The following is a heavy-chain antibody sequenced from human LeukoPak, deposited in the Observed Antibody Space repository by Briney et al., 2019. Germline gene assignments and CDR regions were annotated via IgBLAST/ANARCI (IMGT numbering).Heavy chain of an antibody. J-gene: IGHJ4*02. CDR2: IHYSGST. Sequence: ASETLSLTCTVSGGSMKTYYWSWIRQPPGKGLEWIGYIHYSGSTTYNPSLKSRVTISLDTSKNQFSLKLSSVTAADTAVYYCARDPRYCSGGSCYSVLDYWGRGTLVTVSS. CDR1: GGSMKTYY. D-gene: IGHD2-15*01. V-gene: IGHV4-59*12. CDR3: ARDPRYCSGGSCYSVLDY.